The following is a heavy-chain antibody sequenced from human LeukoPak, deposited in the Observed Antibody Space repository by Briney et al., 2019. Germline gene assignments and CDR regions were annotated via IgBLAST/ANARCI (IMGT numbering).Heavy chain of an antibody. D-gene: IGHD3-16*02. V-gene: IGHV3-21*01. Sequence: GGSLRLSCAVSGFTFSSYNMNWVRQAPGKRLEWVSSISSSSSYIYYADSVKGRFTISRDNAKNSLYLQMNSLRSEDTAVYYCARDVTFDYWGQGTLVTVSS. CDR3: ARDVTFDY. CDR1: GFTFSSYN. CDR2: ISSSSSYI. J-gene: IGHJ4*02.